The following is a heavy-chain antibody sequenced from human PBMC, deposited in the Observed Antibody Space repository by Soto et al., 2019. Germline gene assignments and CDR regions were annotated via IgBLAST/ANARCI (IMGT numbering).Heavy chain of an antibody. CDR2: AYSSGSA. CDR1: GASISSDY. J-gene: IGHJ4*02. D-gene: IGHD3-3*01. CDR3: ARRTISGVITDYFDY. Sequence: QVQLQESGPGLVKPSETLSLTCTVSGASISSDYWSWIRQPPGKGLEWIGYAYSSGSAIYNPSLKSRVTMSLDTSKSQFSLKLSSVTAADTAVYYCARRTISGVITDYFDYWGQGTLVTVSS. V-gene: IGHV4-59*08.